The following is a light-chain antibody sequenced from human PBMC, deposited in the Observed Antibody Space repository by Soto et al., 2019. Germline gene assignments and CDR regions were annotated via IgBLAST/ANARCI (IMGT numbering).Light chain of an antibody. V-gene: IGKV3-20*01. CDR3: QHYCYSCRA. J-gene: IGKJ1*01. CDR1: QSVSSTY. Sequence: EILLTQSPGTLSLSPGERATLSCRASQSVSSTYLSWYQLKPGQAPRLLIYGASSRATGIPARFSGSGFGTGFTLTIRRLETEDFAVDYCQHYCYSCRAFGKGTKV. CDR2: GAS.